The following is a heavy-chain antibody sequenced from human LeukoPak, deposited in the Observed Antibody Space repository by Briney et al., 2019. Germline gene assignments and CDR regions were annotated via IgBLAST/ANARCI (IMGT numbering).Heavy chain of an antibody. J-gene: IGHJ4*02. D-gene: IGHD3-10*01. Sequence: GGSLRLSCAASGFTFSSYAMSWVRQAPGKGLEWVSAISGSGGSTYYADSVKGRFTISRDNSKNTLYLQMNSLRAEDTAVYYCAKSSGSGYYYGSGSPWYFDYWGQGTLVTVSS. CDR1: GFTFSSYA. V-gene: IGHV3-23*01. CDR3: AKSSGSGYYYGSGSPWYFDY. CDR2: ISGSGGST.